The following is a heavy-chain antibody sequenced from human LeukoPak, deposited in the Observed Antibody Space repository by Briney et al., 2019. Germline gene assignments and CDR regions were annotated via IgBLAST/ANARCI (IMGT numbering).Heavy chain of an antibody. J-gene: IGHJ6*03. D-gene: IGHD6-6*01. CDR2: IYPGDSDT. V-gene: IGHV5-51*01. Sequence: GESLKISCKGSGYSFTSYWIGWVRQMPGKGLEWMGIIYPGDSDTRYSPSFQGQVTISADKSISTAYLQWSSLKASDTAMYYCARHIRYSSSPHYYYYYYMDVWGKGTTVTVSS. CDR3: ARHIRYSSSPHYYYYYYMDV. CDR1: GYSFTSYW.